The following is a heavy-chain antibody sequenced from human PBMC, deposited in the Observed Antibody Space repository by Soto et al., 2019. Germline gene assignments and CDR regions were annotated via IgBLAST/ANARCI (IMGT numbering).Heavy chain of an antibody. CDR3: ARRKLWFGDYYHMDV. V-gene: IGHV1-18*01. CDR2: ISAYNGNT. J-gene: IGHJ6*03. Sequence: ASVKVSCKASGYTFTSYGISWVRQAPGQGLEWMGWISAYNGNTNYAQKLQGRVTMTTDTSTSTAYMELRSLRSDDTAVYYCARRKLWFGDYYHMDVWGKGTTVTVSS. CDR1: GYTFTSYG. D-gene: IGHD3-10*01.